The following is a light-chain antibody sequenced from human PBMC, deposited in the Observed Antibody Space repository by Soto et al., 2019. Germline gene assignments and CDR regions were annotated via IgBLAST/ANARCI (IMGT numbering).Light chain of an antibody. CDR3: SSYTSSSTCV. V-gene: IGLV2-14*01. J-gene: IGLJ1*01. CDR2: DVS. CDR1: SSDVGGYNY. Sequence: QSALTQPASVSGSPGQSITISCTGTSSDVGGYNYVSWYQQHPGKAPKLMIYDVSNRPSGVSNRFSGSKSGNTASLTISGLDDEDDADYYSSSYTSSSTCVFGTGTKLTVL.